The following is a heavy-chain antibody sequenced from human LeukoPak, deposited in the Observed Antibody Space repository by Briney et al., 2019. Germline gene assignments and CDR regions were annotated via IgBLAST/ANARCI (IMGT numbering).Heavy chain of an antibody. CDR3: GKASSMIVVDSKHFDC. CDR1: GFTFSSYA. D-gene: IGHD3-22*01. V-gene: IGHV3-23*01. J-gene: IGHJ4*02. CDR2: ISCSGGRK. Sequence: PGGSLRLSCAASGFTFSSYAMSWVRQAPGKGLEWVSAISCSGGRKYYADSVKGRFTISRDNSKNTLYLQMNSLRAEDTAVYYCGKASSMIVVDSKHFDCWGEGTLVTVPS.